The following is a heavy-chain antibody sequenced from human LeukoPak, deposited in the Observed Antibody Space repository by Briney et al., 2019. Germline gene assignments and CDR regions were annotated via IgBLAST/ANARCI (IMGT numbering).Heavy chain of an antibody. CDR3: AREGSSWGYYFDY. V-gene: IGHV4-59*12. D-gene: IGHD6-13*01. CDR2: IYYSGST. CDR1: GGSISSYY. J-gene: IGHJ4*02. Sequence: SETLSLTCTVSGGSISSYYWSWIRQPPGKGLEWIGYIYYSGSTYYNPSLKSRVTISVDTSKNQFSLKLSSVTAADTAVYYCAREGSSWGYYFDYWGQGTLVTVPS.